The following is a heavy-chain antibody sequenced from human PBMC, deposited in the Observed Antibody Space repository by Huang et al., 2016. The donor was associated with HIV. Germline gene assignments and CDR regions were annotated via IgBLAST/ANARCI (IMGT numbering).Heavy chain of an antibody. D-gene: IGHD3-10*01. J-gene: IGHJ6*02. V-gene: IGHV5-51*01. Sequence: EVQLVQSGAEVKKPGESLKISCKGSGYRFRSNWIGWVRQMPGKGLEWMGIIDPGASDTRYSPSFQGQVTISADKSINTAYLQWSSLKASDTAMYYCARLIGSPSFYYGLDVWGQGTTVTVSS. CDR3: ARLIGSPSFYYGLDV. CDR2: IDPGASDT. CDR1: GYRFRSNW.